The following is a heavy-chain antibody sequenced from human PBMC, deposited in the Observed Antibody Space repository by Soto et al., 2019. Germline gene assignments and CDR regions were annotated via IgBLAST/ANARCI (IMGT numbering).Heavy chain of an antibody. CDR3: AGNSYGYYYYGMDV. D-gene: IGHD5-18*01. J-gene: IGHJ6*02. V-gene: IGHV1-2*02. CDR2: INPNSGGT. CDR1: GYTFTGYY. Sequence: ASVKVSCKASGYTFTGYYMHWVRQAPGQGLEWMGWINPNSGGTNYAQKFQGRVTMTRDTSISTAYMELSRLRSDDTAVYYCAGNSYGYYYYGMDVWGQGTTVTVSS.